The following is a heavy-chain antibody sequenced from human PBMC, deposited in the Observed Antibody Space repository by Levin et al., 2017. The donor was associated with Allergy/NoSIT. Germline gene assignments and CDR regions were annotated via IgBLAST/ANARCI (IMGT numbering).Heavy chain of an antibody. D-gene: IGHD3-22*01. Sequence: GGSLRLSCEASGFTFSTYAMSWVRQAPGKGLEWVSTISGSGVNTYYADSVKGRFTISRDNSKNTLYLQMNSLRAEDTAVYYCAKESSPSYYDSSGSYNSWGQGTLVTVSS. J-gene: IGHJ4*02. CDR1: GFTFSTYA. V-gene: IGHV3-23*01. CDR3: AKESSPSYYDSSGSYNS. CDR2: ISGSGVNT.